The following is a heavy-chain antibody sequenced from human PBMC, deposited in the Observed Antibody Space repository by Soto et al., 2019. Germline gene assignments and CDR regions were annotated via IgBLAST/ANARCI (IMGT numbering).Heavy chain of an antibody. CDR3: ARAGRATLRHWFDP. CDR1: GGSISSDGYC. V-gene: IGHV4-30-2*05. Sequence: PSETLSLTCAVSGGSISSDGYCRSWIRQPPGKGLEWIGYIYHSGSTYYNPSLKSRVTISVDTSKNQFSLKLSSVTAADTAVYYCARAGRATLRHWFDPWGQGTLVTVSS. CDR2: IYHSGST. J-gene: IGHJ5*02. D-gene: IGHD5-12*01.